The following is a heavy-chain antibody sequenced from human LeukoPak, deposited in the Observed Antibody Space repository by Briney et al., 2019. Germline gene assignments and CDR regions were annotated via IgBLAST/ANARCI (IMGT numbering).Heavy chain of an antibody. Sequence: GGSLRLSCAASGFTFSSYGMHWVRQAPGKGLEWVAVIWYDGSNKYYADSVKGRFTISRDNSKNTLYLQMNSLRAEDTAVYYCAKDRSGSYYNGFDYWGQGTLVTVSS. CDR3: AKDRSGSYYNGFDY. CDR1: GFTFSSYG. V-gene: IGHV3-33*06. J-gene: IGHJ4*02. D-gene: IGHD1-26*01. CDR2: IWYDGSNK.